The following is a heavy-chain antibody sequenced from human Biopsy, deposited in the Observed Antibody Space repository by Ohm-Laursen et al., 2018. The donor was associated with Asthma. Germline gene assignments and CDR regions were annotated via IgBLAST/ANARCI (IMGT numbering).Heavy chain of an antibody. J-gene: IGHJ4*02. Sequence: SPVKVSCKSLGGTFNTHVIGWVRQAPGQGLEWMGGINSVFGTTTYPQKFQDRVTITADDSTSTVYMELSSLRSEDTAVYYCAREAGSCISRTCYSLDFWGQGALVTVSS. CDR2: INSVFGTT. V-gene: IGHV1-69*01. D-gene: IGHD2-2*01. CDR3: AREAGSCISRTCYSLDF. CDR1: GGTFNTHV.